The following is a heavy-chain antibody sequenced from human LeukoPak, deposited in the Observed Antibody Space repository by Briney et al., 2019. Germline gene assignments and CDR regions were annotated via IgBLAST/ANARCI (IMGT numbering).Heavy chain of an antibody. CDR3: AKDFIRGDSSGYYYGYYYFDY. D-gene: IGHD3-22*01. Sequence: GGSLRLSCAASGFTFSSYGMSWVRQAPGKGLEWVSAISGSGGSTYYADSVKGRFTISRDNSKNTLYLQMNSLRAEDTAVYYCAKDFIRGDSSGYYYGYYYFDYWGQGTLVTVSS. CDR2: ISGSGGST. V-gene: IGHV3-23*01. CDR1: GFTFSSYG. J-gene: IGHJ4*02.